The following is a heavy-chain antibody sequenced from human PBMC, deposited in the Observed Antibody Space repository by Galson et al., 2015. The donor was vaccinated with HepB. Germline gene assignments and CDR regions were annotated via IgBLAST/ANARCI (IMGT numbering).Heavy chain of an antibody. CDR2: IDTGIGNT. CDR1: GYNFIGYA. D-gene: IGHD6-19*01. J-gene: IGHJ4*02. CDR3: ATGGQWLGFDY. Sequence: SVKVSCKASGYNFIGYAMHWVRQAPGQRPEWMGWIDTGIGNTKLAQQFQGRVTLTTDTSASTVYMELSSLRSEDTAVYYCATGGQWLGFDYWGQGTLVTVSS. V-gene: IGHV1-3*04.